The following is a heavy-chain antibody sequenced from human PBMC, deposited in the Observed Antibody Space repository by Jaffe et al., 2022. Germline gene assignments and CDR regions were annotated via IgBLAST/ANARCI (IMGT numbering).Heavy chain of an antibody. D-gene: IGHD3-10*01. CDR2: IIPIFGTA. CDR3: ARSPGTMVQGVIILYYFDY. CDR1: GGTFSSYA. Sequence: QVQLVQSGAEVKKPGSSVKVSCKASGGTFSSYAISWVRQAPGQGLEWMGGIIPIFGTANYAQKFQGRVTITADESTSTAYMELSSLRSEDTAVYYCARSPGTMVQGVIILYYFDYWGQGTLVTVSS. J-gene: IGHJ4*02. V-gene: IGHV1-69*01.